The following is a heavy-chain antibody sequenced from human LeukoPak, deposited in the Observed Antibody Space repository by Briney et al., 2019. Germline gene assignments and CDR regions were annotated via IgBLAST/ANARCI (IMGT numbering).Heavy chain of an antibody. D-gene: IGHD3-3*01. J-gene: IGHJ5*02. V-gene: IGHV3-48*01. Sequence: GGSLRLSCAASGFTFSSYSMNWVRQAPGKGLEWVSYISSSSSTIYYADSVKGRFTISRDNAKNSLYLQMNSLRAEDTAVYYCARDVTIFGRDWFDPWGQGTLVTVSS. CDR1: GFTFSSYS. CDR2: ISSSSSTI. CDR3: ARDVTIFGRDWFDP.